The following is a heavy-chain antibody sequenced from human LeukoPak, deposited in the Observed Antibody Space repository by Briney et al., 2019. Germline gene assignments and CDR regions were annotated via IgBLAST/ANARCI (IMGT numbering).Heavy chain of an antibody. CDR1: GGSISGYY. V-gene: IGHV4-59*08. CDR3: ARHYVFVSGGSSFDY. D-gene: IGHD3-16*01. CDR2: IYYSGST. Sequence: SETLSLTCTVSGGSISGYYWSWIRQPPGKGLEWIGYIYYSGSTNYNPSLKSRVTISLDTSKNQFSLNLRSVTDADTAVYYCARHYVFVSGGSSFDYWGQGTLVTVSS. J-gene: IGHJ4*02.